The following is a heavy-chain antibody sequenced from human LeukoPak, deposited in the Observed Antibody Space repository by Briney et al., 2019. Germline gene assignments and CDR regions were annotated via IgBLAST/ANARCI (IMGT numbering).Heavy chain of an antibody. Sequence: SETLSLTCTVSGGSISSYYWSWIRQPPGKGLGWIGYIYYSGSTNYNPSLKSRVTISVHTSKNQFSLRLSSVTAADTAVYYCARVQIAYSYGLFDYWGQGALVTFSS. CDR2: IYYSGST. J-gene: IGHJ4*02. D-gene: IGHD5-18*01. CDR3: ARVQIAYSYGLFDY. CDR1: GGSISSYY. V-gene: IGHV4-59*01.